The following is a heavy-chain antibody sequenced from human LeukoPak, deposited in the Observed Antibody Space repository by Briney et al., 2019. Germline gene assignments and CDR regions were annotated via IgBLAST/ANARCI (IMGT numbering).Heavy chain of an antibody. V-gene: IGHV3-9*01. J-gene: IGHJ4*02. CDR2: ISWNSGSI. D-gene: IGHD6-13*01. CDR3: AASRSSWYLRSLDY. Sequence: GRSLRLSCAASGFTFDDYAMHWVRQAPGKGLEWVSGISWNSGSIGYADSVKGRFTISRDNAMNSLYLQMNSLRAEDTALYYCAASRSSWYLRSLDYWGQGTLVTVSS. CDR1: GFTFDDYA.